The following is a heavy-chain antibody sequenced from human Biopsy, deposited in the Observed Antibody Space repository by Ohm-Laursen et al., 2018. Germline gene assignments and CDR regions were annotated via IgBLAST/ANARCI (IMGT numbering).Heavy chain of an antibody. D-gene: IGHD1-26*01. CDR3: ARGPHSGSHSCFDY. J-gene: IGHJ4*02. CDR1: GGTFINYA. Sequence: SVTVSCKASGGTFINYAISWVRQSPGQGLEWMGGIIPMFGTANYAQMFQGRVTISADESTSTSYMELSSLTTEDTAIYYCARGPHSGSHSCFDYWGRGTLVTVSS. CDR2: IIPMFGTA. V-gene: IGHV1-69*13.